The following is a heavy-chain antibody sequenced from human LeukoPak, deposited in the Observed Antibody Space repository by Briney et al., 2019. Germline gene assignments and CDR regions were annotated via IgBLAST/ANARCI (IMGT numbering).Heavy chain of an antibody. V-gene: IGHV4-59*01. CDR1: GGSITPYY. CDR2: IFYSGST. Sequence: SETLSLTCSVSGGSITPYYWSWIRQPPGKGLEWIGYIFYSGSTNFNPSLKSRVTMSVDTSKNQFSLNLSSVTAADTAVYYCARGRGSGGYYHEGEWFDPWGQGTLVTVSS. CDR3: ARGRGSGGYYHEGEWFDP. D-gene: IGHD3-22*01. J-gene: IGHJ5*02.